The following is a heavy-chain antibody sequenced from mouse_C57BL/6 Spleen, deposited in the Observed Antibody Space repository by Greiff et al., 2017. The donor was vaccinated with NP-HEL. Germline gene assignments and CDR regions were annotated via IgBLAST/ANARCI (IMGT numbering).Heavy chain of an antibody. J-gene: IGHJ4*01. Sequence: VQLQQSGAELARPGASVKMSCKASGYTFTSYTMHWVKQRPGQGLEWIGYINPSSGYTKYNQKFKDKATLTADKSSSTAYMQLSSLTSEDSAVYYIARLTGTGDYAMDYWGQGTSVTVSS. CDR3: ARLTGTGDYAMDY. CDR2: INPSSGYT. D-gene: IGHD4-1*01. V-gene: IGHV1-4*01. CDR1: GYTFTSYT.